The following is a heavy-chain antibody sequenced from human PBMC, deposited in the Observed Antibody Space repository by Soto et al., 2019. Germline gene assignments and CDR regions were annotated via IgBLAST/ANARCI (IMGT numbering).Heavy chain of an antibody. CDR3: ARRRGYSYGSFDY. J-gene: IGHJ4*02. CDR1: GFTFSDYY. V-gene: IGHV3-11*01. CDR2: ISSSGSII. D-gene: IGHD5-18*01. Sequence: GGSLRLSCAASGFTFSDYYMSWIRQAPGKGLEWVSYISSSGSIIYYAGSVKGRFTISRDNAKNSLYLQRNSLRAEDTAVYYCARRRGYSYGSFDYWGQGTLVTVYS.